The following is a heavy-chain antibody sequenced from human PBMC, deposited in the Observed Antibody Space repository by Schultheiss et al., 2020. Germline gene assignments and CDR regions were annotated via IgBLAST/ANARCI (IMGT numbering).Heavy chain of an antibody. V-gene: IGHV4-30-2*01. D-gene: IGHD1-26*01. CDR2: IYHSGST. CDR1: GGSVSSGGYS. J-gene: IGHJ4*02. CDR3: ARGISYYTFDY. Sequence: SQTLSLTCTVSGGSVSSGGYSWSWIRQPRGKGLEWIGYIYHSGSTYYNPSLKSRVTISVDRSKNQFSLKLSSVTAADTAVYYCARGISYYTFDYWGQGTLVTVSS.